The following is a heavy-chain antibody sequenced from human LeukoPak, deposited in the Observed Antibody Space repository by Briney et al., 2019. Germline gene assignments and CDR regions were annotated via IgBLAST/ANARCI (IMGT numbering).Heavy chain of an antibody. D-gene: IGHD5-12*01. CDR1: GGRFSGYY. CDR3: ARLTSYGATIDY. J-gene: IGHJ4*02. Sequence: SETLSLTCAVYGGRFSGYYWSWIRQPPGKGLEWIGEINHSGSTNYNPSLKSRVTISVDTSKNQFSLKLSSVTAADTAVYYCARLTSYGATIDYWGQGTLVTVSS. V-gene: IGHV4-34*01. CDR2: INHSGST.